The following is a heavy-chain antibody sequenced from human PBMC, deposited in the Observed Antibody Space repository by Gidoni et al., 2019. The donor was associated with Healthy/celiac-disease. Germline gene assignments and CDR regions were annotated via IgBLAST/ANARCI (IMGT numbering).Heavy chain of an antibody. CDR3: ARSPGIAVAGTGYYFDY. CDR1: GYTFTGYY. J-gene: IGHJ4*02. D-gene: IGHD6-19*01. V-gene: IGHV1-2*04. CDR2: INPNSGGT. Sequence: QVQLVQSGAEVKKPGASVKVSCKASGYTFTGYYMHWVRQAPGQGLEWMGWINPNSGGTNYAQKFQGWVTMTGDTSSSTAYMELGRLRSDDTAVYYCARSPGIAVAGTGYYFDYWGQGTLVTVSS.